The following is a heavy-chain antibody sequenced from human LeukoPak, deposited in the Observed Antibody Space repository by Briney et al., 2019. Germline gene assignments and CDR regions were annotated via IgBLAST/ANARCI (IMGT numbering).Heavy chain of an antibody. Sequence: GGSLRLSCAVSGFTFSSYEMNWVRQAPGRVLEWVSYISSSRSLIYYAASVKGRFTISRDNAKNSLYLQMNSLRAEDTAVYYCARVGNGDYRYYFYMDVWGKGTTVTISS. V-gene: IGHV3-48*03. CDR2: ISSSRSLI. CDR3: ARVGNGDYRYYFYMDV. J-gene: IGHJ6*03. CDR1: GFTFSSYE. D-gene: IGHD4-17*01.